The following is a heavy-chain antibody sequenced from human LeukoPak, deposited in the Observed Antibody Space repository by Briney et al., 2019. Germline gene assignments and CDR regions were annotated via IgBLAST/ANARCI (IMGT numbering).Heavy chain of an antibody. CDR1: GGTFSSYA. Sequence: ASVKVSCKASGGTFSSYAISWVRQAPRQGLEWMGGIIPIFGTANYAQKFQGRVTITADESTSTAYMELSSLRSEDTAVYYCARDFTSLAARPEGVDYWGQGTLVTVSS. V-gene: IGHV1-69*13. J-gene: IGHJ4*02. CDR2: IIPIFGTA. D-gene: IGHD6-6*01. CDR3: ARDFTSLAARPEGVDY.